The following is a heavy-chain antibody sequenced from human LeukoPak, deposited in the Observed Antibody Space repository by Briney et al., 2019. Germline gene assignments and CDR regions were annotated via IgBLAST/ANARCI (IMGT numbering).Heavy chain of an antibody. CDR2: IYYSGNT. D-gene: IGHD6-6*01. V-gene: IGHV4-59*01. J-gene: IGHJ6*02. CDR3: ARSYSSSGYYYYGMDL. Sequence: PSETLSLTCTVSGGSISTYYWSWIRQPPGKGLKWIGYIYYSGNTIYNSSLKSRVTISVDKSKNQFSLKLSSVTAADTAVYYCARSYSSSGYYYYGMDLWGQGTTVTVSS. CDR1: GGSISTYY.